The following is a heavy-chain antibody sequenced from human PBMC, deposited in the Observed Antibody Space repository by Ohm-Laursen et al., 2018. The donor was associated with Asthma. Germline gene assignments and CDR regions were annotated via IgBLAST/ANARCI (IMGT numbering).Heavy chain of an antibody. J-gene: IGHJ4*02. CDR2: ISGSGGNT. CDR1: GLTFSNSA. Sequence: SLRLSCAASGLTFSNSAMSWVRQAPGKGLEWVSSISGSGGNTYYADSVKGRSTISRDNSKNTLYLQMNSLRAEDTAVYYCARGWTMPDYWGQGTLVTVSS. V-gene: IGHV3-23*01. CDR3: ARGWTMPDY. D-gene: IGHD2-15*01.